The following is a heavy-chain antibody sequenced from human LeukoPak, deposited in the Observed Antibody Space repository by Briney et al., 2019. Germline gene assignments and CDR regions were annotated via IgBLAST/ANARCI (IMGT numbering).Heavy chain of an antibody. CDR3: ARSGYSSSWYMF. D-gene: IGHD6-13*01. CDR2: ISSGGRTI. V-gene: IGHV3-48*03. CDR1: GFTFNNYE. J-gene: IGHJ4*02. Sequence: GGSLRLSCAASGFTFNNYEMNWVRQAPGKGQEWVSSISSGGRTIYYADSVKGRFTISRDNAKNSLYLQMNSLRAEDTAFYYCARSGYSSSWYMFWGQGSLVTVSS.